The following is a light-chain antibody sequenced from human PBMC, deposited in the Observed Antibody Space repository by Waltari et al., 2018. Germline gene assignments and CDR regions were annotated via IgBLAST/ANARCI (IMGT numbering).Light chain of an antibody. CDR3: QQRSNWGLT. V-gene: IGKV3-11*01. J-gene: IGKJ4*01. CDR1: QSVSSY. CDR2: DAS. Sequence: EIVLTHSPATLSLSPGERATPSCRASQSVSSYLAWYQQKPGQAPRLLIYDASNRATGIPARFSGSGSGTDFTLTISSLEPEDFAVYYCQQRSNWGLTFGGGTKVEIK.